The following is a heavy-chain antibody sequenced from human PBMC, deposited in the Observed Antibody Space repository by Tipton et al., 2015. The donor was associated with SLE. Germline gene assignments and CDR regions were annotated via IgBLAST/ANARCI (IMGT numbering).Heavy chain of an antibody. D-gene: IGHD7-27*01. CDR3: ARDPGDWGYDY. J-gene: IGHJ4*02. CDR1: GFIFSDYY. CDR2: SSSSGSTR. Sequence: GSLRLSCAASGFIFSDYYMSWFRQPPGKGLEWVSYSSSSGSTRYYADSVKGRFTISRDNAKNSLYLQTNSLRAEDTAVYYCARDPGDWGYDYWGQGTLVTVSS. V-gene: IGHV3-11*04.